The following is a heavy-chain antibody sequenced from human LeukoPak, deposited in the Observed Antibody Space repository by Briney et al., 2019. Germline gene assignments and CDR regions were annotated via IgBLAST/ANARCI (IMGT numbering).Heavy chain of an antibody. CDR1: GGSISSYF. Sequence: SETLSLTCTVSGGSISSYFCSWVRQPAGKGLEWIGRIDTSGSTNYNPSLKSRVTMSVDTSKNQFSLKLSSVTAADTAVYYCARDWDYYDSSGYYYYFDYWGQGTLVTVSS. J-gene: IGHJ4*02. V-gene: IGHV4-4*07. D-gene: IGHD3-22*01. CDR2: IDTSGST. CDR3: ARDWDYYDSSGYYYYFDY.